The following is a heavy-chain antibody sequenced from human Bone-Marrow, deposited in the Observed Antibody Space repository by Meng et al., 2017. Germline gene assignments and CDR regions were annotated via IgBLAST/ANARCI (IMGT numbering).Heavy chain of an antibody. CDR2: INHSGST. D-gene: IGHD4-11*01. J-gene: IGHJ4*02. V-gene: IGHV4-34*01. Sequence: QVQLQQWVAGRLKTSDPLSLTCVGCGGSFSDYYWSWIRQPPGKGLEWIGEINHSGSTNYNPSLESRATISVDTSQNNLSLKLSSVTAADSAVYYCARGPTTMAHDFDYWGQGTLVTVSS. CDR3: ARGPTTMAHDFDY. CDR1: GGSFSDYY.